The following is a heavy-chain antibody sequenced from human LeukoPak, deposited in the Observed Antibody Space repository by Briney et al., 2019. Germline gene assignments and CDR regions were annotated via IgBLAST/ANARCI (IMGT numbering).Heavy chain of an antibody. V-gene: IGHV3-30*04. CDR2: IPYDGSNK. Sequence: PGGSLRLSCAASGFTFSSYAMHWVRQAPGKGLEWVALIPYDGSNKYYADSVKGRFTVSRDNSKNTLYLQMNSLRAEDTAVYYCAKGQNWNYAVGDWFDPWGQGTLVTVSS. CDR3: AKGQNWNYAVGDWFDP. D-gene: IGHD1-7*01. CDR1: GFTFSSYA. J-gene: IGHJ5*02.